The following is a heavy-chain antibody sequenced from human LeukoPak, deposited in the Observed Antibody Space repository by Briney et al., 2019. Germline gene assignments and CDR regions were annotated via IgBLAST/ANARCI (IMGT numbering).Heavy chain of an antibody. CDR2: ISSSSSYI. D-gene: IGHD3-10*01. Sequence: GGSLRLSCAASGFTFSSYSMNWVRQAPGKGLEWVSSISSSSSYIYYADSVKGRFTISRDNAKNSLYLQMNSLRTEDTAVYYCARTLAYGFGAFDIWGQGTMVTVSS. CDR3: ARTLAYGFGAFDI. V-gene: IGHV3-21*01. J-gene: IGHJ3*02. CDR1: GFTFSSYS.